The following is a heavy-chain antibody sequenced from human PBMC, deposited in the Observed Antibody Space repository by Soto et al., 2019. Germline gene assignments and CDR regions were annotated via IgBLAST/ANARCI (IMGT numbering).Heavy chain of an antibody. J-gene: IGHJ6*03. Sequence: SETLSLTCTVSDDSITSGAYYWGLIRQPPGKGLEWIGTIQYRGSTYYNPSLKSRVTISVDTSKIQFSLRLSSVTAADTAVYHCARHFNNYYMDVWGKGTTVTVSS. CDR3: ARHFNNYYMDV. CDR1: DDSITSGAYY. V-gene: IGHV4-39*01. CDR2: IQYRGST.